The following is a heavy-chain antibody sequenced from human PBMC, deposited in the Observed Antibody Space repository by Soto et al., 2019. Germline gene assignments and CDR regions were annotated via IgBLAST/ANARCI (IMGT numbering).Heavy chain of an antibody. Sequence: GGSLRLSCAASRFTFSDYGVHWVHQVPGKGLEWVAGISYDGSNKYYTDSVKGRFTISRDNSKNTLYLQMNSLRAEDTAVYYCAKDRRYCSGGSCLYYFYYYYMDVWGKGTTVTVSS. CDR1: RFTFSDYG. J-gene: IGHJ6*03. CDR3: AKDRRYCSGGSCLYYFYYYYMDV. D-gene: IGHD2-15*01. V-gene: IGHV3-30*18. CDR2: ISYDGSNK.